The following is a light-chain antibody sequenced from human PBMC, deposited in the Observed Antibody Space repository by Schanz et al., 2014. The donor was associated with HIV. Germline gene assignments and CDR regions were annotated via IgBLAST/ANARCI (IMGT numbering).Light chain of an antibody. V-gene: IGLV1-47*01. CDR1: NSNIGSNY. CDR2: RNN. CDR3: AAWDDSLSGVV. Sequence: SVLTQPPSASGTPGQRVTISCSGRNSNIGSNYVYWYQQLPGTAPKLLIYRNNQRPSGVPDRFSGSKSGTSASLAISGLRSEDEADYYCAAWDDSLSGVVFGGGTQLTVL. J-gene: IGLJ2*01.